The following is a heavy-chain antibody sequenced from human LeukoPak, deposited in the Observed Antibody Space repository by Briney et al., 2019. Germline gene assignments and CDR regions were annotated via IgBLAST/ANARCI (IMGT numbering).Heavy chain of an antibody. D-gene: IGHD6-6*01. J-gene: IGHJ4*02. CDR3: ARDRGPYSSSYSDY. CDR1: GYTFTSYG. V-gene: IGHV1-18*01. CDR2: ISAYNGNT. Sequence: ASVKVSCKASGYTFTSYGISWVRQAPGQGLEWMGWISAYNGNTNYAQKLQGRVTMTTDTSTSTAYMELRGLRSDDTAVYYCARDRGPYSSSYSDYWGQGTLVTVSS.